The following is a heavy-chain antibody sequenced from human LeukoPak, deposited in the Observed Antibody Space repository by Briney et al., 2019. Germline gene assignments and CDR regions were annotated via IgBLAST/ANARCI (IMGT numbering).Heavy chain of an antibody. J-gene: IGHJ6*02. V-gene: IGHV4-31*11. CDR1: GGSISTVGYY. Sequence: TQTLSLTCAVSGGSISTVGYYWTWIRQHPGKGLEWIGYISYTGITYYNPSLKRRLIISLDTSKRQFSLKLNSVTAADTATYYCAKGGQYYYYIMDVWGQGTTVTVSS. CDR2: ISYTGIT. CDR3: AKGGQYYYYIMDV. D-gene: IGHD3-10*01.